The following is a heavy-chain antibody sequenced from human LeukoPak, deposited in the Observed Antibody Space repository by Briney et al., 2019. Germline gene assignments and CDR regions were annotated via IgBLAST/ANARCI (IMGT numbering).Heavy chain of an antibody. CDR2: IYYSGST. Sequence: SETLSLTCTVSGGSFTTYYWIWIRQPPGKGLEWIGYIYYSGSTNYNPSLKSRVTISVDTSKNQFSLKLSSVTAADTAVYYCARDSTWFGELSGYFDYWGQGTLVTVSS. CDR1: GGSFTTYY. V-gene: IGHV4-59*01. J-gene: IGHJ4*02. D-gene: IGHD3-10*01. CDR3: ARDSTWFGELSGYFDY.